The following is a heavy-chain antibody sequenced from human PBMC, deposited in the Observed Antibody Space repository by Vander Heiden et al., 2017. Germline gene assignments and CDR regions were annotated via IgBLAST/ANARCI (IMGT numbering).Heavy chain of an antibody. CDR3: TRSPDSSDYLEGWFGP. V-gene: IGHV3-23*01. Sequence: EVQLLESGGGLKQPGGSLRLSCAASRFTFSSYAMNWVRQAPGKGLEWVAAISGGAGRTYYADSARGRFTISRDNSKNTVYLQMHSLRVEDTAIYYCTRSPDSSDYLEGWFGPWGQGTQVTVSS. CDR1: RFTFSSYA. CDR2: ISGGAGRT. D-gene: IGHD3-22*01. J-gene: IGHJ5*02.